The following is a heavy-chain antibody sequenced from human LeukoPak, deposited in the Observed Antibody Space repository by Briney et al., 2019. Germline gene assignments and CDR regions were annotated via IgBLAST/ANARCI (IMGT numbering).Heavy chain of an antibody. V-gene: IGHV3-33*01. CDR1: GFTFSSYG. D-gene: IGHD3-22*01. J-gene: IGHJ4*02. CDR3: ARDRSGYSTLSDY. Sequence: GGSLRLSCAASGFTFSSYGMHWVRQAPGKGLEWMAVIWYDGSNKYYADSVKGRFTISRDNSKNTLYLQMNSLRAEDTAVYYCARDRSGYSTLSDYWGQGTLVTVSS. CDR2: IWYDGSNK.